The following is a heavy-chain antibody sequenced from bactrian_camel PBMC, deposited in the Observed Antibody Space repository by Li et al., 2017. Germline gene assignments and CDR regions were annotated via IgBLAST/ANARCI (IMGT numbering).Heavy chain of an antibody. J-gene: IGHJ4*01. CDR2: IYSDSSNK. V-gene: IGHV3-2*01. D-gene: IGHD2*01. Sequence: VQLVESGGGSVQAGESLRLSCVVSGYRYSTYCMGWFRQAPGKGLEWVSSIYSDSSNKYYSDSVKGRFTVSQDTRKNILYLQMNGLKPEDTAKYSCAVDSCLFGTVHNNNYRYQGQGTQVTVS. CDR1: GYRYSTYC.